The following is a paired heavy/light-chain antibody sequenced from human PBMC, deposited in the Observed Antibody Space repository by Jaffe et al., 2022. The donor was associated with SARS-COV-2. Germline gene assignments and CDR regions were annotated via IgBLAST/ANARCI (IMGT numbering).Light chain of an antibody. Sequence: EIVLTQSPGTLSLSPGERATLSCRASQSVSSSYLAWYQQNPGQAPRLLIYGASSRAAGIPDRFSGSGSGTDFTLTISRLEPEDFAVYYCQHYLTFGQGTKVEIK. CDR3: QHYLT. V-gene: IGKV3-20*01. CDR1: QSVSSSY. J-gene: IGKJ1*01. CDR2: GAS.
Heavy chain of an antibody. J-gene: IGHJ6*03. Sequence: QVQLVQSGAEVKKPGASVKVSCKASGYTFTSYDINWVRQATGQGLEWMGWVNPNSGNTGYAQKFQGRVTMTRNTSISTAYMELSTLRSEDTAVYYCARLSSQARKLFYYMDVWGKGTTVTVSS. CDR3: ARLSSQARKLFYYMDV. V-gene: IGHV1-8*01. CDR2: VNPNSGNT. D-gene: IGHD3-10*01. CDR1: GYTFTSYD.